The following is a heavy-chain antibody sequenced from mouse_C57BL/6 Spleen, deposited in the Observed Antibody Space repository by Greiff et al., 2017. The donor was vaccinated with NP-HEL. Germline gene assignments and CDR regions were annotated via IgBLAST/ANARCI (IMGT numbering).Heavy chain of an antibody. CDR1: GYTFTSYW. J-gene: IGHJ2*01. CDR2: INPGNSDT. D-gene: IGHD1-1*01. V-gene: IGHV1-5*01. CDR3: TRKDDGSGDFDY. Sequence: EVQLQQSGTVLARPGASVKMSCKTSGYTFTSYWMHWVKQRPGQGLEWIGAINPGNSDTSYNQKFKGKAKLTAVTSASTAYMERSSLKNEDSAFYYCTRKDDGSGDFDYWGQGTTLTVSS.